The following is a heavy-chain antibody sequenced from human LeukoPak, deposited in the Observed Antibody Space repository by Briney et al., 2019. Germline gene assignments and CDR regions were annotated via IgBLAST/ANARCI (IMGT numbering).Heavy chain of an antibody. Sequence: GSLRLSCAASGFSLNTYWMSWVRQAPGKGLEWIGEINHSGSTNYNPSLKSRVTISVDTSKNQFSLKLSSVTAADTAVYYCARHAGGWYRGYNWFDPWGQGTLVTVSS. CDR2: INHSGST. D-gene: IGHD6-19*01. V-gene: IGHV4-34*01. CDR1: GFSLNTYW. CDR3: ARHAGGWYRGYNWFDP. J-gene: IGHJ5*02.